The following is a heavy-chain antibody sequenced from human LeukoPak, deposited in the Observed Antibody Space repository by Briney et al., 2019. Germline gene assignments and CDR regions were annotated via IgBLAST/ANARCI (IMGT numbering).Heavy chain of an antibody. CDR3: ARVHSSDWNAYFYYLDV. V-gene: IGHV3-30*04. Sequence: PGGSLRLSCAASGFTFSNYAFHWVRQAPGKGLEWVALTSYDGSHKYYADSVKGRFTISRDNSKNTLYLQMNSLRAEDRAVYSCARVHSSDWNAYFYYLDVWGEGTTVTVSS. D-gene: IGHD6-19*01. J-gene: IGHJ6*03. CDR1: GFTFSNYA. CDR2: TSYDGSHK.